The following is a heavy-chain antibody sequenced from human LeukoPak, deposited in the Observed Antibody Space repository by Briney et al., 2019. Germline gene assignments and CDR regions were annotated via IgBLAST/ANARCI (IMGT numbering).Heavy chain of an antibody. CDR2: IKQDGSEK. CDR1: GFTFSVYW. CDR3: ARDPQYCAGDCHYGRFDY. D-gene: IGHD2-21*02. V-gene: IGHV3-7*01. Sequence: PGGSLRLSCAASGFTFSVYWMTWVRQAPGKGLEWVANIKQDGSEKYYVDSVKGRFTISRDNAKNPLYLQMNSLRAEDTAVYYCARDPQYCAGDCHYGRFDYWGQGTLVTVSS. J-gene: IGHJ4*02.